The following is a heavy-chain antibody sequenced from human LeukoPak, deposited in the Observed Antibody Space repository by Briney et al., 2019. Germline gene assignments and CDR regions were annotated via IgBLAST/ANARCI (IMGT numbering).Heavy chain of an antibody. CDR3: ARDRVSRGGSCFDY. CDR1: GYSFISYG. V-gene: IGHV1-18*01. J-gene: IGHJ4*02. D-gene: IGHD2-15*01. CDR2: ISAYNGNT. Sequence: GASVKVSCKASGYSFISYGISWVRQAPGQGPEWMGWISAYNGNTNYAQKLQGRVTMTTDTSTSTAYMELRSLRSDDTAVYYCARDRVSRGGSCFDYWGQGTLVTVSS.